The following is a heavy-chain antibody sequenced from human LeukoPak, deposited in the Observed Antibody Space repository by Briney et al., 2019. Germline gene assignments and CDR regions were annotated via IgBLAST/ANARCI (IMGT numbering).Heavy chain of an antibody. CDR3: ARETATVTTPGPNWYYYYMDV. V-gene: IGHV4-39*07. CDR2: IYYSGST. Sequence: SEPLSLTCTVSGGSISSSSYYWGWIRQPPGKGLVWIGSIYYSGSTYYNPSLKSRVTISVDTSKNQFSLKLSSVTAADTAVYYCARETATVTTPGPNWYYYYMDVWGKGTTVTVSS. J-gene: IGHJ6*03. CDR1: GGSISSSSYY. D-gene: IGHD4-17*01.